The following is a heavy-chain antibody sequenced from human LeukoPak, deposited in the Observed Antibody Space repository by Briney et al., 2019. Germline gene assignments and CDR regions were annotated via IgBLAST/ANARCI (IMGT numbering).Heavy chain of an antibody. J-gene: IGHJ4*02. V-gene: IGHV3-48*01. Sequence: GGSLRLSCAASGFNFSSYSMNWVRQAPGKGLEWVSYISSSSSTIYYADSVKGRFTISRDNAKNSLYLQMNSLRAEDTAVYYCAREGQLGSGGFDYWGQGTLVTVSS. CDR2: ISSSSSTI. D-gene: IGHD6-6*01. CDR3: AREGQLGSGGFDY. CDR1: GFNFSSYS.